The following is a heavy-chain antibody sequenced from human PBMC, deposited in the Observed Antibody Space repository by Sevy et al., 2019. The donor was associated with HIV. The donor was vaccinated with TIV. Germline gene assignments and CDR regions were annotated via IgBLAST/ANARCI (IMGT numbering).Heavy chain of an antibody. V-gene: IGHV1-18*04. CDR3: ARDSPKVGSGSSGYYYVDAFDI. D-gene: IGHD3-22*01. CDR2: ISAYNGNT. J-gene: IGHJ3*02. Sequence: ASVKVSCKASGYTFTSYGISWVRQAPGQGLEWMGWISAYNGNTNYAQKLQGRVTMTTDTSTSTAYMELRSLRSDDTAVYYCARDSPKVGSGSSGYYYVDAFDIWGQGTMVTVSS. CDR1: GYTFTSYG.